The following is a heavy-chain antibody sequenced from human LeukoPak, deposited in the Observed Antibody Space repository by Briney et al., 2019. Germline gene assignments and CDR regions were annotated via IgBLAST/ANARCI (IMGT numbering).Heavy chain of an antibody. CDR2: ISGSGGST. Sequence: GGSLRLSCAASGFTFSSYAMSWVRQAPGKGLEWVSAISGSGGSTYYADSVKGRFTISRDNSKNTLYLQMNSLRAEDTAVYYCAKGDYYGSGSYYKTNAFDIWGQGTMATVSS. D-gene: IGHD3-10*01. V-gene: IGHV3-23*01. J-gene: IGHJ3*02. CDR3: AKGDYYGSGSYYKTNAFDI. CDR1: GFTFSSYA.